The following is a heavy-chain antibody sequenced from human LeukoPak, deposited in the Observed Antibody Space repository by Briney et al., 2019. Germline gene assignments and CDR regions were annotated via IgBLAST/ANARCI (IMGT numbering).Heavy chain of an antibody. CDR2: IYYSGST. J-gene: IGHJ4*02. V-gene: IGHV4-59*01. CDR1: GGSISSYY. D-gene: IGHD1-7*01. Sequence: SETLSLTCTVSGGSISSYYWSWIRQPPGKGLEWIGYIYYSGSTNYNPSLKSRVTISVDTSKNQFSLKLSSVTAADTAVYYCARALTGTTGVWFDYWGQGTLVTVSS. CDR3: ARALTGTTGVWFDY.